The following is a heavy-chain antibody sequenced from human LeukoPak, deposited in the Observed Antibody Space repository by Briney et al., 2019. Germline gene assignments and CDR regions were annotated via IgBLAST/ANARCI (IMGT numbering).Heavy chain of an antibody. Sequence: GGSLRLSCAASGFTFSDYYMSWIRQAPGKGLEWVSYISSSGSTIYYADSVKGRFTISSDNAKNSLYLQMNSLRAEDTAVYYCARVSWIQLWLLDYWGQGTLVTVSS. CDR2: ISSSGSTI. D-gene: IGHD5-18*01. CDR3: ARVSWIQLWLLDY. CDR1: GFTFSDYY. J-gene: IGHJ4*02. V-gene: IGHV3-11*01.